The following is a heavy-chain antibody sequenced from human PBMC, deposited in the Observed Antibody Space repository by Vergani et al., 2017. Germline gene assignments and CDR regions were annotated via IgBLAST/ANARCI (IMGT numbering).Heavy chain of an antibody. V-gene: IGHV4-39*01. CDR1: GASIRSSNYY. Sequence: QLQLQESGPGLVKPSATLSLTCRVSGASIRSSNYYWGWIRQPPGKGLEWIASIYYSGSTYYNPSLKSRVTISVDTSKNQFSLKLSSVTAADTAVYFCAGHSTVEWLVKLGWINPWGQGILVTVPS. D-gene: IGHD6-19*01. CDR3: AGHSTVEWLVKLGWINP. CDR2: IYYSGST. J-gene: IGHJ5*02.